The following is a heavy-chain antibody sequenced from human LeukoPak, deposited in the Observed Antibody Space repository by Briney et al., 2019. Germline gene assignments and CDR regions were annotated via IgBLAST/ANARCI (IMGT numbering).Heavy chain of an antibody. CDR1: DFTLRSYA. V-gene: IGHV3-23*01. CDR2: ISAVT. J-gene: IGHJ4*02. CDR3: AKESPHFDY. Sequence: GGSLRLSCAVSDFTLRSYAMSRVRQAPGKGLEWVSSISAVTYYADSVKGRFTISRDNPKNTLNLQMNSLRAEDTAVYYCAKESPHFDYWGQGTLVTASS.